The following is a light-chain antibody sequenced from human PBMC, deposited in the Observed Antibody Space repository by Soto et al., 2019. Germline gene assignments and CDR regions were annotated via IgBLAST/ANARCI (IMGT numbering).Light chain of an antibody. V-gene: IGLV2-23*01. CDR2: EGT. CDR1: SYDIGTYNL. CDR3: CSFAGSSTWV. J-gene: IGLJ2*01. Sequence: QSALTQPASVSGSPGQSITISCTGTSYDIGTYNLVSWYQHHPGKAPKLMIYEGTKRPSGVSYRFSGSKSGNTASLTISGLQAEDEADYACCSFAGSSTWVYGGGTKVTVL.